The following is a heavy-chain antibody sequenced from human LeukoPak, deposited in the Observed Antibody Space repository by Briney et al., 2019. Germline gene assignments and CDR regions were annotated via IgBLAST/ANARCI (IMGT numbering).Heavy chain of an antibody. Sequence: ASVNVSFTASAYTFSNFGISWVRQAPGQGREWMGWISGNNDNPNYGQKFRGRLTVTTDSSTSTAYMELRNLRSDDTAVYYCARDGTSTDDYWGQGTLVTVSS. CDR3: ARDGTSTDDY. J-gene: IGHJ4*02. D-gene: IGHD2-2*01. V-gene: IGHV1-18*01. CDR1: AYTFSNFG. CDR2: ISGNNDNP.